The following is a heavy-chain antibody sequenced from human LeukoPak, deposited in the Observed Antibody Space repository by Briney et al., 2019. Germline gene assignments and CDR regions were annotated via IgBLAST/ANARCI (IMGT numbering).Heavy chain of an antibody. V-gene: IGHV3-33*06. Sequence: GRSLRLSCAASGFTFSSYGMHWVRQAPGKGLEWVAVIWYDGSNKYYADSVKGRFTISRDNSKNTLYLQMNSLRAEDTAVYYCAKDSRNYYFDYWGQGTLVTVSS. CDR2: IWYDGSNK. J-gene: IGHJ4*02. CDR1: GFTFSSYG. CDR3: AKDSRNYYFDY.